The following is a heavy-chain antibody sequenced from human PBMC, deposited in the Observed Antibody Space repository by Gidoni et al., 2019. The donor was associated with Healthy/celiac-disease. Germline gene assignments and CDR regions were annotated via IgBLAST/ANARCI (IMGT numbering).Heavy chain of an antibody. Sequence: EVQLLESGGVLVQPGGSLRLSCAASGFTFSSYAMSWVRQAPGKGQAWVSAISCSGGSTYYADPVKGRFTISRDNSKNTLYLQMNSLRAEDTAVYYCAKDRFGGVPENWFDPWGQGTLVTVSS. J-gene: IGHJ5*02. D-gene: IGHD3-16*01. CDR3: AKDRFGGVPENWFDP. CDR1: GFTFSSYA. V-gene: IGHV3-23*01. CDR2: ISCSGGST.